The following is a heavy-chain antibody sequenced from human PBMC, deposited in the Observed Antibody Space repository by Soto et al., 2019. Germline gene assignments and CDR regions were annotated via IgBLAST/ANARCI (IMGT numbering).Heavy chain of an antibody. V-gene: IGHV4-59*08. D-gene: IGHD5-12*01. J-gene: IGHJ5*02. CDR2: IYYSGST. CDR3: ARRFTSGYEEAGWFDP. CDR1: DGSISSYY. Sequence: SQTLSLTCTVSDGSISSYYWGWIRQPPGKGLEWIGYIYYSGSTNYNPSLKSRVTISVDTSKNQFSLKLSSVTAADTAVYYCARRFTSGYEEAGWFDPWGQGTLVTVSS.